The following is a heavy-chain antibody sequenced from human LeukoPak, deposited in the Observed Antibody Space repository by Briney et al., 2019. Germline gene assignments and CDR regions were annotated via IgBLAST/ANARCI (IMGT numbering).Heavy chain of an antibody. D-gene: IGHD3-22*01. V-gene: IGHV4-59*01. CDR3: AGSIYYYDSSGYYFNDAFDI. CDR1: GGSINSYY. Sequence: PSETLSLTCTVSGGSINSYYWSWIRQPPGKGLEWIGYIYYSGSTNYNPSLKSRVTISVDTSKNQFSLKLSSVTAADTAVYYCAGSIYYYDSSGYYFNDAFDIWGQGTMVTVSS. CDR2: IYYSGST. J-gene: IGHJ3*02.